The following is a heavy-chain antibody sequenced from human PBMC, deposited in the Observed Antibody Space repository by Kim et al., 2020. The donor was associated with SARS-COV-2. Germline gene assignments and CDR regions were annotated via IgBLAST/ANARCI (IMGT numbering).Heavy chain of an antibody. CDR3: ARQVPPMYQLLSFPSSIAARPAYNRSDP. D-gene: IGHD6-6*01. V-gene: IGHV4-34*01. CDR2: INHSGST. CDR1: GGSFSGYY. Sequence: SETLSLTCAVYGGSFSGYYWSWIRQPPGKGLEWIGEINHSGSTNYNPSLKSRVTISVDTSKNQFSLKLSSVTAADTAVYYCARQVPPMYQLLSFPSSIAARPAYNRSDPWGQGTLVTVSS. J-gene: IGHJ5*02.